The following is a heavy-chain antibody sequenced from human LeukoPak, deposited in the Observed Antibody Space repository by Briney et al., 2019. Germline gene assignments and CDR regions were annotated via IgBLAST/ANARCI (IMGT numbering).Heavy chain of an antibody. V-gene: IGHV3-11*04. J-gene: IGHJ4*02. Sequence: PGGSLRLSCAASGFTFSDSYMTWVRQAPGKGVEWVAYISGSGHDINYSESAKGRFTISRDNAKNSLYLQMSNLRDDDTAIYYCARHVGISFWGQGTLVTVSS. D-gene: IGHD7-27*01. CDR3: ARHVGISF. CDR2: ISGSGHDI. CDR1: GFTFSDSY.